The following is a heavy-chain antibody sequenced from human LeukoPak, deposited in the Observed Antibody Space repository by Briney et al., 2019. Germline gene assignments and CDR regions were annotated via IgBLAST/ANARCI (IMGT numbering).Heavy chain of an antibody. CDR2: IYYSGST. CDR3: ARDYRGVATDY. D-gene: IGHD5-12*01. V-gene: IGHV4-61*01. Sequence: SETLSLTCTVSGGSVSSGKYYWSWIRQPPGKGLEWIGYIYYSGSTNYNPSLKGRVTISVDTSNNQFSLKLSSVTAADTAVYYCARDYRGVATDYWGQGTLVTVSS. J-gene: IGHJ4*02. CDR1: GGSVSSGKYY.